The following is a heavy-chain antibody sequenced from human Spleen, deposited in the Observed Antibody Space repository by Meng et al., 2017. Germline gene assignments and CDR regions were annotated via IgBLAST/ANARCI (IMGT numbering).Heavy chain of an antibody. D-gene: IGHD3-16*01. Sequence: EVQILQYGGGLVQPGGSLRLSCAASGFTFSNYAMTWIRQAPGKGLECVSGISTSGDNTYSADSVKGRFTISRDNSRNTLFLQMNSLRAEDTAVYYCAISFGGRVGGQGTLVTVSS. CDR2: ISTSGDNT. CDR1: GFTFSNYA. J-gene: IGHJ4*02. V-gene: IGHV3-23*01. CDR3: AISFGGRV.